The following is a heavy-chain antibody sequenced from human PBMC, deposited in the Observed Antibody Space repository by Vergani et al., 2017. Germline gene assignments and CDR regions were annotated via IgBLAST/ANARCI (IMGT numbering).Heavy chain of an antibody. CDR2: IIPIFGTA. V-gene: IGHV1-69*06. J-gene: IGHJ4*02. D-gene: IGHD3-22*01. CDR1: GGTFSSYA. Sequence: QVQLVQSGAEVKKPGSSVTVSCKASGGTFSSYAISWVRQAPGQGLEWMGGIIPIFGTANYAQKFQGRVTITSDKATSTAYMELSSLRSEDTAVYYCASGDYYDSSGYYTFDYWGQGTLVTVSS. CDR3: ASGDYYDSSGYYTFDY.